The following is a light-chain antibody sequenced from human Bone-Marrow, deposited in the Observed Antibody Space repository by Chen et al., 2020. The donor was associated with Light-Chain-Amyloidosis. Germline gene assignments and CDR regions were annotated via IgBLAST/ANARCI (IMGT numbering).Light chain of an antibody. J-gene: IGLJ3*02. CDR3: QSYQGSSQGV. V-gene: IGLV6-57*01. Sequence: NFMLTQPHSVSESPGKTVIISCTRSSGSIATNYVQWYQQRPGSSPTTVIYEDDQKPSGVPDRFSGSIDRSSNSASLTISGLKTEDEADFYCQSYQGSSQGVFGGGTKLTVL. CDR2: EDD. CDR1: SGSIATNY.